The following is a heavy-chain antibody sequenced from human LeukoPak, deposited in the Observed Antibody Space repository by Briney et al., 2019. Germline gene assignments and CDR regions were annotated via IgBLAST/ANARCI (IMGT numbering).Heavy chain of an antibody. CDR2: ISAYNGNT. J-gene: IGHJ4*02. CDR1: GYTFTSYG. Sequence: ASVKVSCKASGYTFTSYGISWVRQAPGQGLEWMGWISAYNGNTNYAQKFQGRVTMTRDTSTSTVYMELSSLRSEDTAVYYCARDGDYGSGSYWGQGTLVTVSS. CDR3: ARDGDYGSGSY. V-gene: IGHV1-18*01. D-gene: IGHD3-10*01.